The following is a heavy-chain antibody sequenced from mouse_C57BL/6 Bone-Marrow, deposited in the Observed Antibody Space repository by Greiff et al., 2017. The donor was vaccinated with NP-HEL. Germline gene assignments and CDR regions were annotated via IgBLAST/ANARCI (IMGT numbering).Heavy chain of an antibody. J-gene: IGHJ2*01. CDR1: GYSFTSYG. CDR2: IFPGCGTN. V-gene: IGHV1-56*01. CDR3: ARAEEFDY. Sequence: QVQLQQSGPELVRPGASVTITCKAPGYSFTSYGMHWVRQSPGQGLEWIGEIFPGCGTNYYNEKFKGMATLTVDTTSSTAYMQVSSLTSGATAVYVCARAEEFDYWGQGTTLTVSS.